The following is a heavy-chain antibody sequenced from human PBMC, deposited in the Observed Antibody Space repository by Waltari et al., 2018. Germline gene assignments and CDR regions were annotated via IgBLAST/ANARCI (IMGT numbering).Heavy chain of an antibody. J-gene: IGHJ3*02. D-gene: IGHD4-17*01. CDR2: IHSSETT. CDR1: GGSISSGHYY. Sequence: VQLQESGPGLLKPSQTLSLTCNVSGGSISSGHYYWSWIRQPAGKGLEWIGYIHSSETTKYNPSLKSRVTMSVDTPKNQFSLKLSAVTAADTAVYYCAEALDYPYDFDIWGQGTMVTVFS. V-gene: IGHV4-61*09. CDR3: AEALDYPYDFDI.